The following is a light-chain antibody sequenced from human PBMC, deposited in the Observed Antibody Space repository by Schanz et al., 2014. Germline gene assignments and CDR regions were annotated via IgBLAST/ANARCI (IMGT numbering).Light chain of an antibody. J-gene: IGLJ3*02. V-gene: IGLV2-23*02. CDR2: DVS. Sequence: QSALTQPASVSGSPGQSITLSCTGTSSDVGGYNYVSWYQHHPGKAPKLMIYDVSSRPSGVSNRFSGSKSGNTASLTISGLQAEDEADYYCCSYAGSSAFWVFGGGTKLTVL. CDR1: SSDVGGYNY. CDR3: CSYAGSSAFWV.